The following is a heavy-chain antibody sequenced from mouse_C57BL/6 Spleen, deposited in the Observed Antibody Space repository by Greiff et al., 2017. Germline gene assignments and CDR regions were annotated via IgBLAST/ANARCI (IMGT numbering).Heavy chain of an antibody. D-gene: IGHD3-3*01. Sequence: VQLQQPGAELVRPGSSVKLSCKASGYTFTSYWMDWVKQRPGQGLEWIGNIYPSDSETHYNQKFKDKATLTVDKSSSTAYMQLSSLTSEDSAVXYCARGGLGPAWFAYWGQGTLVTVSA. CDR2: IYPSDSET. CDR3: ARGGLGPAWFAY. CDR1: GYTFTSYW. V-gene: IGHV1-61*01. J-gene: IGHJ3*01.